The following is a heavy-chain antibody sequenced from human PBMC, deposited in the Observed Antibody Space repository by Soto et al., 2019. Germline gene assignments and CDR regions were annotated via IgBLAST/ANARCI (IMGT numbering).Heavy chain of an antibody. CDR1: GYTFTSYG. V-gene: IGHV1-18*01. CDR2: ISAYNGNT. D-gene: IGHD3-22*01. CDR3: ARVRYYDSSGYYEDP. J-gene: IGHJ5*02. Sequence: ASVKVSCKASGYTFTSYGISWVRQAPGQGLEWMGWISAYNGNTNYAQKLQGGVTMTTDTSTSTAYMELRSLRSDDTAVYYCARVRYYDSSGYYEDPWGQGTLVTVSS.